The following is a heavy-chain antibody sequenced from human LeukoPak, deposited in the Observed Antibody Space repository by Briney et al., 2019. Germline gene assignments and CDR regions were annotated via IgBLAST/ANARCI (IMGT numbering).Heavy chain of an antibody. CDR2: IYYSGST. J-gene: IGHJ4*02. CDR1: GGSISSSSYY. Sequence: SETLSLTCTVSGGSISSSSYYWGWIRQPPGKGLEWIGSIYYSGSTYYNPSLKSRVTISVDTSKNQFSLKLSSVTAADTAVYYCARLGGAGSHPGYWGQGALVTVSS. D-gene: IGHD1-26*01. CDR3: ARLGGAGSHPGY. V-gene: IGHV4-39*07.